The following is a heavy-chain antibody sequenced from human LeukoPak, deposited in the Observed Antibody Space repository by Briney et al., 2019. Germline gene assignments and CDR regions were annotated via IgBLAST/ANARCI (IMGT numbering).Heavy chain of an antibody. CDR2: IKKDGSET. D-gene: IGHD5-12*01. Sequence: GGSLRLSCAASGFTFSTSWMSWIRQVPGKGLEWVANIKKDGSETYYVDSVKGRFTISRDNAKNSLYLQMNSLRAEDTAMYYCARGRYSGTTYYFDYWGQGTLVTVSS. J-gene: IGHJ4*02. V-gene: IGHV3-7*03. CDR1: GFTFSTSW. CDR3: ARGRYSGTTYYFDY.